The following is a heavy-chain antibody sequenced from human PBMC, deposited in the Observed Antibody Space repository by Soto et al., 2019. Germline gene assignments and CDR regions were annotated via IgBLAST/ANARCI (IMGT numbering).Heavy chain of an antibody. J-gene: IGHJ6*02. CDR3: ARDKIVPIYYYYYGMDV. CDR2: IYYSGST. D-gene: IGHD3-22*01. CDR1: GGSISSGGYY. Sequence: SETLSLTCTVSGGSISSGGYYWSWIRQHPGKGLEWIGYIYYSGSTYYNPSLKSRVTISVNTSKNQFSLKLSSVTAADTAVYFCARDKIVPIYYYYYGMDVWGQGTTVTVSS. V-gene: IGHV4-31*03.